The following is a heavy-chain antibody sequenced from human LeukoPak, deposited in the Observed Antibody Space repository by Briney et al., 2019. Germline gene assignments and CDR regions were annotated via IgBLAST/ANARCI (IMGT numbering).Heavy chain of an antibody. CDR3: PRRKRVTIFGVVNRSYYYMDV. Sequence: GESLKISCKGSGYSFTSYWIGWVRPIPGKGLGGMGIIFPGDSDTRYSPSVQCQVTISADKSISTAYLQWSSLKASDTAMYYCPRRKRVTIFGVVNRSYYYMDVWGKGTTVTVSS. D-gene: IGHD3-3*01. CDR2: IFPGDSDT. J-gene: IGHJ6*03. CDR1: GYSFTSYW. V-gene: IGHV5-51*01.